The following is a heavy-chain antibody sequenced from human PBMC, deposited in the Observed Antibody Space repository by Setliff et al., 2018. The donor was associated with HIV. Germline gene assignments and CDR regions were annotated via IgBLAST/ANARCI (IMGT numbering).Heavy chain of an antibody. D-gene: IGHD6-13*01. Sequence: GGSLRLSCEVSGFTFSSYIMNWVRQAPGKGLEWVSSISWNSGSIGYADSVKGRFTISRDNAKNSLYLQMNSLGAEDTALYYCAKGRYSSSWTFDYWGQGTLVTVS. CDR2: ISWNSGSI. V-gene: IGHV3-9*01. J-gene: IGHJ4*02. CDR1: GFTFSSYI. CDR3: AKGRYSSSWTFDY.